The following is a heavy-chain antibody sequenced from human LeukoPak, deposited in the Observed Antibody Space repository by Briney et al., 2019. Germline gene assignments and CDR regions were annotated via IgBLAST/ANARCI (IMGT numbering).Heavy chain of an antibody. CDR2: IGTSSNNI. V-gene: IGHV3-21*01. Sequence: GGSLTLSCAASGLTFSRYNMNWVRQAPGKGLEWVSSIGTSSNNIYYTDSVKGRFTISRDNAKNSLYLQVDSLRVEDTAVYFCASGTVGNYALDYWGQGTLVTVSS. J-gene: IGHJ4*02. CDR1: GLTFSRYN. CDR3: ASGTVGNYALDY. D-gene: IGHD1-7*01.